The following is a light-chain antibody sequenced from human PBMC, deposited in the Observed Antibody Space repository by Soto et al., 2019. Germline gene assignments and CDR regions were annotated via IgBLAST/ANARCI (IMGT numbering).Light chain of an antibody. CDR2: YNS. CDR3: QVWDSSSDLVV. V-gene: IGLV3-21*04. CDR1: NIGSKT. J-gene: IGLJ2*01. Sequence: VLAQPPSVSVAPGKTARITCGGNNIGSKTVHWYQQRPGQAPVVVIYYNSDRPSGIPERFSGSNSGNTATLTISRVEAGDEADYYCQVWDSSSDLVVFGGGTKLTVL.